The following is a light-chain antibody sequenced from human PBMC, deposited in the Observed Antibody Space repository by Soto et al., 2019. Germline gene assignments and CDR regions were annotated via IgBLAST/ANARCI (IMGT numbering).Light chain of an antibody. CDR3: QKHDGVPL. V-gene: IGKV1-33*01. CDR1: QDISNH. CDR2: DAS. J-gene: IGKJ3*01. Sequence: DIPLTQSPSSLSASVGDRATITCQASQDISNHLNWYQQKPGKAPNLLIYDASDLETGVPSRFSGGGSGTFFSFSINSLQPEDIATYYCQKHDGVPLFGPGTKVEIK.